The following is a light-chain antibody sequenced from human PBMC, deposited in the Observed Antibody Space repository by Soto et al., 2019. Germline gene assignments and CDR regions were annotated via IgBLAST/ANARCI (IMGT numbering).Light chain of an antibody. Sequence: EIVLTQSPGTLSLFQGERATLSCRTSQSISNTYLAWYQQKPGQPPRLLIYDASNRATGIPARFSGSGSGTDFTLTICSLEPEDFAVYYCQQRSNWRTFGQGTKVDIK. CDR3: QQRSNWRT. CDR2: DAS. J-gene: IGKJ1*01. CDR1: QSISNTY. V-gene: IGKV3D-20*02.